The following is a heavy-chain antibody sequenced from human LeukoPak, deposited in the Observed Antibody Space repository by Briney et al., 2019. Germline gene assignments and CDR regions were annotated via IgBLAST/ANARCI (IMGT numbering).Heavy chain of an antibody. V-gene: IGHV4-4*07. J-gene: IGHJ5*02. CDR3: AREVIARSDTANWFDP. D-gene: IGHD2-21*01. CDR1: GGSISSYY. CDR2: IYTSGST. Sequence: SETLSLTCTVSGGSISSYYWSWIRQPAGKGLEWIGRIYTSGSTNYNPSLKSRVTMSVDTSKNQFSLKLSSVTAADTAVYYCAREVIARSDTANWFDPWGQGTLVTASS.